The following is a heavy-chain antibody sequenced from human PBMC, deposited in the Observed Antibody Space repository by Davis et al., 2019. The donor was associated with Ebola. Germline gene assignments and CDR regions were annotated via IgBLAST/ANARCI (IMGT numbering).Heavy chain of an antibody. J-gene: IGHJ4*02. CDR3: ARSSGYYYDPLDY. CDR1: GGSISSGDYY. CDR2: IYYSGST. D-gene: IGHD3-22*01. Sequence: LRLSCTVSGGSISSGDYYWSWIRQPPGKGLEWIGYIYYSGSTYYNPSLKSRVTISVDTSKNQFSLKLSSVTAADTAVHYCARSSGYYYDPLDYWGQGTLVTVSS. V-gene: IGHV4-30-4*01.